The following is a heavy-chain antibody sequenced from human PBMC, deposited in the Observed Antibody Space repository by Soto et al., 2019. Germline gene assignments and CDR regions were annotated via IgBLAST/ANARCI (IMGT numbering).Heavy chain of an antibody. J-gene: IGHJ3*02. CDR1: NASISSRKW. CDR3: ASKFGELLADAFDI. CDR2: IYPSGSI. Sequence: QVHLQESGPGLVKPSGTLSLTCTVSNASISSRKWWTWVRQTPGKGPEWIGEIYPSGSINPNPSLKSRVTMSVDKSKNQFSLKMTSVTAADTGVYYCASKFGELLADAFDIWGQGTVVTVSS. V-gene: IGHV4-4*02. D-gene: IGHD3-10*01.